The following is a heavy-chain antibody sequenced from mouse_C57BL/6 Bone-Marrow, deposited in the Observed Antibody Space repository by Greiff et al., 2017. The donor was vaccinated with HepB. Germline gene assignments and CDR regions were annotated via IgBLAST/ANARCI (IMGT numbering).Heavy chain of an antibody. CDR2: IDPSDSET. J-gene: IGHJ3*01. V-gene: IGHV1-52*01. CDR1: GYTFTSYW. D-gene: IGHD2-2*01. CDR3: ARGYDPAWFAY. Sequence: VHLVESGAELVRPGSSVKLSCKASGYTFTSYWMHWVKQRPIQGLEWIGNIDPSDSETHYNQKFKDKATLTVDKSSSTAYMQLSSLTSEDSAVYYCARGYDPAWFAYWGQGTLVTVSA.